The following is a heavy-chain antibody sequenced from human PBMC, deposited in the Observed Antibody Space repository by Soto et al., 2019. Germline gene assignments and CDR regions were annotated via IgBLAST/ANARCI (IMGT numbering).Heavy chain of an antibody. D-gene: IGHD3-10*01. CDR2: IKQDGSEK. CDR3: ARDRGSGPWYYYYYYMDV. J-gene: IGHJ6*03. CDR1: GFTFSSYW. Sequence: GGSLRLSCAASGFTFSSYWMSWVRQAPGKGLEWVANIKQDGSEKYYVDSVKGRFTISRDNAKNSLYLQMNSLRAEDTAVYYCARDRGSGPWYYYYYYMDVWGKGTTVTVSS. V-gene: IGHV3-7*01.